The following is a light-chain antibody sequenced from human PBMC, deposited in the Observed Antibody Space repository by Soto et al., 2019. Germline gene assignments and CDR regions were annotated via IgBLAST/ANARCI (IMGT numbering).Light chain of an antibody. CDR2: DGS. V-gene: IGKV3-15*01. J-gene: IGKJ4*01. CDR3: HQYNTWPLT. Sequence: IVITLSPVALSVSTGERATLSCRASHAIRSDLAWYQQKPGQASRLRISDGSTRSTGMPASFHGSGSGTEFTLAISSLQFEDFAVYYCHQYNTWPLTFGGGTKVDIK. CDR1: HAIRSD.